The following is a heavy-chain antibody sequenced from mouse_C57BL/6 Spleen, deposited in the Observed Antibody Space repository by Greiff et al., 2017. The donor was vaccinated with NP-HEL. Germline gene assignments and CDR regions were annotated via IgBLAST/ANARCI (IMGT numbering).Heavy chain of an antibody. V-gene: IGHV1-81*01. CDR3: AREGNYYGCSLYYFDY. Sequence: VQLQQSGAELARPGASVKLSCKASGYTFTSYGISWVKQRTGQGLEWIGEIYPRSGNTYYNEKFKGKATLTADKSSSTAYMGLRSLTSEDSAVYFCAREGNYYGCSLYYFDYWGQGTTLTVSS. D-gene: IGHD1-1*01. J-gene: IGHJ2*01. CDR2: IYPRSGNT. CDR1: GYTFTSYG.